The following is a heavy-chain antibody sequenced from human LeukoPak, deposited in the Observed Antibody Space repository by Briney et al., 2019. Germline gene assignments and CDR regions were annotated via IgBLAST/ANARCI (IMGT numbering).Heavy chain of an antibody. J-gene: IGHJ4*02. CDR1: GYTFTGYY. V-gene: IGHV1-2*02. Sequence: GASVKVSCRASGYTFTGYYMHWVRQAPGQGLEWMGWINPNIGGTNYAQKFQGRVTMTRDTSISTAYMELSRLRSDDTAVYYCAREGPDRSSWYIIPFDCWGQGTLVTVSS. D-gene: IGHD6-13*01. CDR2: INPNIGGT. CDR3: AREGPDRSSWYIIPFDC.